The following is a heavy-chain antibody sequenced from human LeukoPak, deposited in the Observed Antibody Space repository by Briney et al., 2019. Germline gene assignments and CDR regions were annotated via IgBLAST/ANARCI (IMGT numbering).Heavy chain of an antibody. Sequence: SETLSLTCSISGASISSHYWSWIRQPPGKGLEWIGYIHYSGSTNCNPSLKSRVTISVDTSKNQFSLKLSSVTAADTAVYYCARQIGGFSYGAYYFDYWGQGTLVTVSS. J-gene: IGHJ4*02. D-gene: IGHD5-18*01. CDR3: ARQIGGFSYGAYYFDY. V-gene: IGHV4-59*08. CDR2: IHYSGST. CDR1: GASISSHY.